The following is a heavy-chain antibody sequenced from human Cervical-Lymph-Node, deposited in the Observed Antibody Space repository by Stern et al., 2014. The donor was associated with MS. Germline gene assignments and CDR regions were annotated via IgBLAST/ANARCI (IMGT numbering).Heavy chain of an antibody. CDR1: GYTFTSNS. V-gene: IGHV1-3*01. CDR2: INAGNGKE. CDR3: AREADWFDP. D-gene: IGHD6-19*01. J-gene: IGHJ5*02. Sequence: QVQLVQSGAEVKKPGASVKVSCKASGYTFTSNSIHWVRQAPGQSLEWMGWINAGNGKERYSQQFQGRGTITRDTSATTAYMELNSLRAEDSAVYFCAREADWFDPWGQGTLVTVSS.